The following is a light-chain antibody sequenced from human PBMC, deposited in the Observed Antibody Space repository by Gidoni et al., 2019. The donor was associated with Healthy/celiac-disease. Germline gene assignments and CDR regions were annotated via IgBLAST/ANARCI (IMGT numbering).Light chain of an antibody. CDR2: KAS. J-gene: IGKJ1*01. CDR3: QQYNSLWT. Sequence: DIQMTQSPSTRSASVGDRVTITCRASQSISSWLAWYQQKPGKAPKLLIYKASSLESGVPSRFSGSGSGTEFTLTISSLHPDDFATYYCQQYNSLWTFGQGTKVEIK. V-gene: IGKV1-5*03. CDR1: QSISSW.